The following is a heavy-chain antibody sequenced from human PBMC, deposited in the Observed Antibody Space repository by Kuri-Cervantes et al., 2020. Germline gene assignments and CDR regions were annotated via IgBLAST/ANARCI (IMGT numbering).Heavy chain of an antibody. V-gene: IGHV3-11*04. CDR1: GFTFSDYY. Sequence: GESLKISCAASGFTFSDYYMSWIRQAPGKGLEWVSYISSSGSTIYYADSVKGRFTISRDNAKNSLYLQMNSLRADDTAIYYCASHKRKFDYWGQGTLVTVSS. CDR3: ASHKRKFDY. J-gene: IGHJ4*02. CDR2: ISSSGSTI.